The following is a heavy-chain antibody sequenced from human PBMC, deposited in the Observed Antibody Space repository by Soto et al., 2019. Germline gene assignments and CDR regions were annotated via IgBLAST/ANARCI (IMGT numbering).Heavy chain of an antibody. V-gene: IGHV4-34*01. CDR2: INHSGSP. CDR3: ASPRFWSGRNFDY. Sequence: PSETLSLTCAVYGGSFSGYYWSWIRQPPGKGLEWIGEINHSGSPNYNPSIKSRVTISVDTSKNQFSLKLSSVTAADTAVYYCASPRFWSGRNFDYWGQGTLVTVSS. J-gene: IGHJ4*02. CDR1: GGSFSGYY. D-gene: IGHD3-3*01.